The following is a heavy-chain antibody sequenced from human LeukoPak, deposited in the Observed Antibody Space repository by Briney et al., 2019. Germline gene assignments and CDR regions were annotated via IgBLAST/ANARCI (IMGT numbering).Heavy chain of an antibody. D-gene: IGHD3-22*01. V-gene: IGHV1-2*02. CDR2: IDPTSGGT. J-gene: IGHJ3*02. CDR1: GYTFSDYY. CDR3: AREYYDGSGHKHSFDI. Sequence: ASVKVSCKASGYTFSDYYMHWVRQAPGQGLEWMGWIDPTSGGTKYAQRFQGSVTMTRDTSISPAYMELTRLRSDDTALFYCAREYYDGSGHKHSFDIWGQGTMVTVSS.